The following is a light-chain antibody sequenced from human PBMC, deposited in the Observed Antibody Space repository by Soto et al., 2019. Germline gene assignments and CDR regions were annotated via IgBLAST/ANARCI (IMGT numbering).Light chain of an antibody. CDR3: QSYDSSLSGYV. CDR2: GNS. Sequence: QSALTQPPSVSGAPRQRLTISCTGSSSNIGAVYDVHWYQQYPGTAPKLLIYGNSNRPSGVPDRFSGSKSGTSASLAIGGLQAEDEADYYCQSYDSSLSGYVFGTGTKVTVL. V-gene: IGLV1-40*01. J-gene: IGLJ1*01. CDR1: SSNIGAVYD.